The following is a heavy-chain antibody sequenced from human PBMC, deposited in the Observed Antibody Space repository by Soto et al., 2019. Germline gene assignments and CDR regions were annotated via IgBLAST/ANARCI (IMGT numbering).Heavy chain of an antibody. CDR1: GYTFTSYG. V-gene: IGHV1-18*01. Sequence: ASVKVSCKASGYTFTSYGISWVRQAPGQGLEWMGWISAYNGNTNYAQKLQGRVTMTTDTSTSTAYMELRSLRSDDTAVYYCAIPYCSGGSCYSSPYYMDVWGKGTTVTVSS. CDR2: ISAYNGNT. CDR3: AIPYCSGGSCYSSPYYMDV. J-gene: IGHJ6*03. D-gene: IGHD2-15*01.